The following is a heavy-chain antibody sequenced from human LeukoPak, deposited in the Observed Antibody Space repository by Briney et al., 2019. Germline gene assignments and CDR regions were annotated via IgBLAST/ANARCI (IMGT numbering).Heavy chain of an antibody. Sequence: GGSLRLSCAASGFTVSSNYMSWVRQAPGKGLEWVSVIYSGGSTYYADSVKGRFTISRDNSKNTLYLQMNSLRAEDTAVYYCAKDQGARDYYDSSGYPGGSWGQGTLVTVSS. V-gene: IGHV3-53*01. CDR3: AKDQGARDYYDSSGYPGGS. CDR2: IYSGGST. D-gene: IGHD3-22*01. J-gene: IGHJ4*02. CDR1: GFTVSSNY.